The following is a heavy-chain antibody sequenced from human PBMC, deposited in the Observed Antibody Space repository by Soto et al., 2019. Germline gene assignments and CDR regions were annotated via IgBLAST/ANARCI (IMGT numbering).Heavy chain of an antibody. CDR1: GGTFSSYT. J-gene: IGHJ6*02. CDR3: ARDCGSTSCFDMDV. D-gene: IGHD2-2*01. V-gene: IGHV1-69*01. CDR2: IIPMFRTG. Sequence: QVRLVQSGAEVKKPGSSVKVSREASGGTFSSYTFSWVRQAPGHGLEWMGGIIPMFRTGNYAQKFQGRVTITPDESTNTVYMELSSLRSDDTAVYYCARDCGSTSCFDMDVWGQGTTVTVSS.